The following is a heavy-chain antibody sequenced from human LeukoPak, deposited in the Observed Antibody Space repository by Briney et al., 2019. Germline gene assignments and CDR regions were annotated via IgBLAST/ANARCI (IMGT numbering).Heavy chain of an antibody. Sequence: SETLSLTCTVSGGSISSYYWSWIRQPPGKGLEWIGYIYYSGSTNYNPSLKSRVTISVDTSKNQFSLKLSSVTAADTAVYYCAREGLGYYDFWSWGQGTPVTVSS. D-gene: IGHD3-3*01. V-gene: IGHV4-59*01. J-gene: IGHJ4*02. CDR3: AREGLGYYDFWS. CDR2: IYYSGST. CDR1: GGSISSYY.